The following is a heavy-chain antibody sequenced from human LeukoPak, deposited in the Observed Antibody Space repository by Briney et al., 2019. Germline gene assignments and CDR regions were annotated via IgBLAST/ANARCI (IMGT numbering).Heavy chain of an antibody. Sequence: SETLSLTCTVSGGSISSGDYYWRWIRPPPGKGLEWIGYIYYSGSTYYNPSLKSRVTISVDTSKNQFSLKLSSVTAADTALYYCARAFDLYYFDYWGQGTLVTVSS. J-gene: IGHJ4*02. CDR2: IYYSGST. CDR3: ARAFDLYYFDY. D-gene: IGHD3-9*01. V-gene: IGHV4-30-4*08. CDR1: GGSISSGDYY.